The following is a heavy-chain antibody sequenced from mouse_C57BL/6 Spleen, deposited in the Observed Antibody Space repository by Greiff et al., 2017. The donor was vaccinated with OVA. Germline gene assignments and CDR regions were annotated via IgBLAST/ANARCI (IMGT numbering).Heavy chain of an antibody. Sequence: QVQLQQSGAELVKPGASVKLSCKASGYTFTSYWMHWVKQRPGQGLEWIGMIHPNSGSTNYNEKFKSKATLTVDKSSSTAYMQLSSLTSEDSAVYYCARRGSTGSYAMDYWGQGTSVTVSS. D-gene: IGHD1-1*01. CDR2: IHPNSGST. CDR1: GYTFTSYW. J-gene: IGHJ4*01. V-gene: IGHV1-64*01. CDR3: ARRGSTGSYAMDY.